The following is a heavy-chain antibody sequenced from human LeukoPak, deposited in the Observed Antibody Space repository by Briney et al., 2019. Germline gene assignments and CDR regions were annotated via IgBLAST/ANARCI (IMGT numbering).Heavy chain of an antibody. CDR2: ISSSGSTI. CDR3: AREAGSSRRFADDDY. CDR1: GFTFSSHA. V-gene: IGHV3-48*04. Sequence: GGSLRLSCAASGFTFSSHAMSWVRQAPGKGLEWVSYISSSGSTIYYADSVKGRFTISRDNAKNSLYLQMNSLRAEDTAVYYCAREAGSSRRFADDDYWGQGTLVTVSS. D-gene: IGHD6-13*01. J-gene: IGHJ4*02.